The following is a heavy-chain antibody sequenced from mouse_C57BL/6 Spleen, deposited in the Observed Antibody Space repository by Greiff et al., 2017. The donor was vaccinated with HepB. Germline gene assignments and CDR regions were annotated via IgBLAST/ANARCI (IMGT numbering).Heavy chain of an antibody. J-gene: IGHJ2*01. CDR3: VRQYDYALDY. D-gene: IGHD2-4*01. CDR1: GFSFNTYA. Sequence: EVMLVESGGGLVQPKGSLKLSCAASGFSFNTYAMNWVRQAPGKGLEWVARIRSKSNNYATYYADSVKDRFTISRDDSESMLYLQMNNLKTEDTAMYYCVRQYDYALDYWGQGTTLTVSS. CDR2: IRSKSNNYAT. V-gene: IGHV10-1*01.